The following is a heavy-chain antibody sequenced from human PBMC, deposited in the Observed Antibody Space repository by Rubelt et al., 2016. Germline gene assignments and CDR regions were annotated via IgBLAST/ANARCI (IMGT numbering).Heavy chain of an antibody. D-gene: IGHD6-13*01. Sequence: QVQLQQWGAGLLKPSETLSLTCAVYGGSFSGYYWSWIRQPPGKGLEGIGEINHSGSPNDNPSRTSRVTISVDTSKDRVSRRLGSVTAADTAGYDWAAGPGSWHYWGQGNLVTVSS. V-gene: IGHV4-34*01. CDR3: AAGPGSWHY. J-gene: IGHJ4*02. CDR1: GGSFSGYY. CDR2: INHSGSP.